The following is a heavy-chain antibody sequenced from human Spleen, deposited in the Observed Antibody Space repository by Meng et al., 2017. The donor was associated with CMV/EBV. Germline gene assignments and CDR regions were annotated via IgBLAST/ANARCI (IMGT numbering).Heavy chain of an antibody. J-gene: IGHJ5*02. CDR2: MNPYSGNT. D-gene: IGHD1-26*01. CDR1: GYTFTSYD. CDR3: ARGAGWGFDP. V-gene: IGHV1-8*01. Sequence: ASVKVSCKASGYTFTSYDINWVRQATGQGLEWMGWMNPYSGNTGYAQKFQGRVTITRDTSIKTAYMELKSLTSEDTAVYYCARGAGWGFDPWGQGTLVTVSS.